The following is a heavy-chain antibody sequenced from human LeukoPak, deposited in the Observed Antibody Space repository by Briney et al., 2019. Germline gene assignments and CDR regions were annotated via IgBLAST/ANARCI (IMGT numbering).Heavy chain of an antibody. V-gene: IGHV1-69*04. Sequence: SVKVSCKASGGTFSNYAIIWVRQSPGQGLEWMGRIIPILGIANYAQKFQGRVTITADKSTSTAYMELSSLRSEDTAVYYCARDYHDYDYVWGSYREPDYWGQGTLVTVSS. D-gene: IGHD3-16*02. CDR2: IIPILGIA. CDR3: ARDYHDYDYVWGSYREPDY. CDR1: GGTFSNYA. J-gene: IGHJ4*02.